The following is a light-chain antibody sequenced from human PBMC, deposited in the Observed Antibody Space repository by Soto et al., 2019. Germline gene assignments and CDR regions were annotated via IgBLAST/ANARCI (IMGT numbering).Light chain of an antibody. CDR3: QQYYSFLGT. CDR2: AAS. J-gene: IGKJ1*01. V-gene: IGKV1-5*01. Sequence: DLQMKQPPATLSAYVGDRVTITCRSSQSISSWLAWYQQKPGKAPELLIYAASTLQSGGPSGVSGSEAGTDFTLTISGLQSEDFATYYCQQYYSFLGTFGQGTKVDIK. CDR1: QSISSW.